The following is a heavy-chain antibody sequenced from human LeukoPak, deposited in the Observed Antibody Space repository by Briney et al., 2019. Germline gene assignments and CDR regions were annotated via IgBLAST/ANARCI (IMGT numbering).Heavy chain of an antibody. CDR3: ARFWRGYDFSGFDY. V-gene: IGHV4-59*08. J-gene: IGHJ4*02. CDR2: IYYTGST. D-gene: IGHD5-12*01. Sequence: SETLSRTCTVSGGSISTYYWNWIRQPPGKGLEWLGYIYYTGSTNYNPSLKSRVTVSVETSKNQFSLQLSSVTAADTAVYYCARFWRGYDFSGFDYWGQGTLVTVSS. CDR1: GGSISTYY.